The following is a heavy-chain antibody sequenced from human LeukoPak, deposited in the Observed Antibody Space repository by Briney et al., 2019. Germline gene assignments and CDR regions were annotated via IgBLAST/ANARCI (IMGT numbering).Heavy chain of an antibody. V-gene: IGHV1-2*02. J-gene: IGHJ4*02. Sequence: GASVKVSCKASGYTFTGYYMHWVRQAPGQGLVWMGWINPNSGGTNYAQKFQGRVTMTRDTSISTAYMELSRLRSDDTAVYYCARRKGLLWFGELFYWGQGTLVTVSS. CDR2: INPNSGGT. D-gene: IGHD3-10*01. CDR1: GYTFTGYY. CDR3: ARRKGLLWFGELFY.